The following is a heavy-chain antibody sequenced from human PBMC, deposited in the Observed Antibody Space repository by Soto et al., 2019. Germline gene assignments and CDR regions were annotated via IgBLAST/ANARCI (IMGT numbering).Heavy chain of an antibody. CDR3: AGGHSGWYRAPVDY. Sequence: QVQLVESGGGVVQPGRSLRLSCAASGFTFSSYAMHWVRQAPGKGLEWVAVISYDGSNKYYADSVKGRFTISRDNSKNTLYLQMNSLRAEDTAVYDCAGGHSGWYRAPVDYWGQGTLVTVSS. CDR2: ISYDGSNK. J-gene: IGHJ4*02. D-gene: IGHD6-19*01. V-gene: IGHV3-30-3*01. CDR1: GFTFSSYA.